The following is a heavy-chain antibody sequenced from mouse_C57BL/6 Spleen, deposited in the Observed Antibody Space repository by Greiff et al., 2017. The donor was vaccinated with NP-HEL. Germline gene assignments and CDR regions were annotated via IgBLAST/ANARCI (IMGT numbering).Heavy chain of an antibody. V-gene: IGHV14-3*01. CDR1: GFNIKNTY. CDR3: ARSTRPKMITTEDAMDY. Sequence: EVQLQQSVAELVRPGASVKLSCTASGFNIKNTYMHWVKQRPEQGLEWIGRIDPANGNTKYAPKFQGKATITADTSSNTAYLQLSSLTSEDTAIYYCARSTRPKMITTEDAMDYWGQGTSVTVSS. D-gene: IGHD2-4*01. J-gene: IGHJ4*01. CDR2: IDPANGNT.